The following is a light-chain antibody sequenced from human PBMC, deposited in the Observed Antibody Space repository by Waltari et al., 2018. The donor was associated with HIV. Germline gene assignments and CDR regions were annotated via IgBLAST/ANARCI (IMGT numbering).Light chain of an antibody. CDR2: GKN. V-gene: IGLV3-19*01. CDR1: SLRRFY. Sequence: SSELTQDPAVSVALGQTVGVTCPGASLRRFYASWYQQKPGQAPVLVIYGKNNRPSGIPDRFSGSSSGNTASLTSTGAQAEDEADYYCNSRDSSGNHLVVFGGGTKLTVL. CDR3: NSRDSSGNHLVV. J-gene: IGLJ2*01.